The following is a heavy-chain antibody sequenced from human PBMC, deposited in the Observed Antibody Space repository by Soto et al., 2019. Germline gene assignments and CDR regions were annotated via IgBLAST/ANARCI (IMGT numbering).Heavy chain of an antibody. J-gene: IGHJ2*01. CDR2: VDPNGGGS. D-gene: IGHD4-17*01. CDR3: ATLVDYGVFEGFYF. Sequence: ASVKVSCKTSGYSFTDYKLHWVRQAPGQGLEWMGWVDPNGGGSNSAQKFQGSVTMTWDTSITTAYLDLTRLTTNDTTTYFCATLVDYGVFEGFYFWGR. V-gene: IGHV1-2*04. CDR1: GYSFTDYK.